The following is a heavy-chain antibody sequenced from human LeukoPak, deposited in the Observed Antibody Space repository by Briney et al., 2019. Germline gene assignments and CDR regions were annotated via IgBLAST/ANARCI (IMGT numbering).Heavy chain of an antibody. Sequence: ASVKVSCKASGYTFTGYYMHWVRQAPGQGLEWMGIINPSGGSTCYAQKFQGRVTMTRDTSTSTVYMELSSLRSEDTAVYYCARASGPTRNFDYWGQGTLVTVSS. CDR1: GYTFTGYY. V-gene: IGHV1-46*01. CDR2: INPSGGST. D-gene: IGHD3-3*01. CDR3: ARASGPTRNFDY. J-gene: IGHJ4*02.